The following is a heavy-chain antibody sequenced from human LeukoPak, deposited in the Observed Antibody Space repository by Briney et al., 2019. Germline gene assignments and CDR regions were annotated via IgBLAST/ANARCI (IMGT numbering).Heavy chain of an antibody. Sequence: SETLSLTCAVYGGSFSGYYWSWIRQPPGKGLEWIGEINHSGSTNYNPSLKSRVTISVDTSKNQFSLKLSSVTAAGTAVYYCARVSMVRGVIMPDAFDIWGQGTMVTVSS. CDR1: GGSFSGYY. D-gene: IGHD3-10*01. V-gene: IGHV4-34*01. CDR2: INHSGST. J-gene: IGHJ3*02. CDR3: ARVSMVRGVIMPDAFDI.